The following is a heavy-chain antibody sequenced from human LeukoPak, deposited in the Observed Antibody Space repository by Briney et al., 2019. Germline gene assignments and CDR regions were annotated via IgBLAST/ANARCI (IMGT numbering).Heavy chain of an antibody. CDR3: VRELIMVWTPGDGFDY. J-gene: IGHJ4*02. Sequence: GWSLTLSCLSSGCIFSSYWWHWVRQAPGGGLEGVSRINEDGSVMTYAVSVKGRFTISRDNAKNTLYLRMNSVKAEDTAVYYCVRELIMVWTPGDGFDYLGQGTLGTVSS. CDR1: GCIFSSYW. CDR2: INEDGSVM. V-gene: IGHV3-74*01. D-gene: IGHD2-8*01.